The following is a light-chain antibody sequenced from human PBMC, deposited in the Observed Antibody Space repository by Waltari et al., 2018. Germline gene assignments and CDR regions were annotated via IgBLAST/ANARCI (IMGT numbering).Light chain of an antibody. CDR1: QSISNW. J-gene: IGKJ4*01. CDR3: QQYNSYSLLT. V-gene: IGKV1-5*03. Sequence: DIQMTQSPSPLSASLGDRGTITFRASQSISNWLAWYQQKPGKAPKLLLYKASTLERGVPSRFSGSGSGTEFTLTISSLQPDDFATYYCQQYNSYSLLTFGGGTKVEIK. CDR2: KAS.